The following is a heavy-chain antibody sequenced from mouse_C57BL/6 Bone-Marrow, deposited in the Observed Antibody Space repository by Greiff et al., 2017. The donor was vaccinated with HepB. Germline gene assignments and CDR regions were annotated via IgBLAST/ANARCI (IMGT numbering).Heavy chain of an antibody. CDR3: ARAHYYGSSYGYFDV. CDR1: GYTFTDHT. J-gene: IGHJ1*03. CDR2: IYPRDGST. Sequence: VQLQQSDAELVKPGASVKISCKVSGYTFTDHTIHWMKQRPEQGLEWIGYIYPRDGSTKYNEKFKGKATLTADKSSSTAYMQLSSLTSEDSAVYFCARAHYYGSSYGYFDVWGTGTTVTVSS. D-gene: IGHD1-1*01. V-gene: IGHV1-78*01.